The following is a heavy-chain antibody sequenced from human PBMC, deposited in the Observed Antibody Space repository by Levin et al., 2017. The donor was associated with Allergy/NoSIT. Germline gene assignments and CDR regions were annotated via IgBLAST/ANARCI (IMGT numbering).Heavy chain of an antibody. CDR1: GFTFSRYW. CDR3: ARDGLCTNGVCYAFDI. V-gene: IGHV3-7*01. Sequence: LSLTCAASGFTFSRYWMSWVRQAPGKGLEWVANINQDGSEKYYVDSVKGRFTISRDNAKNSLYLQMNSLRAEDTAVYYCARDGLCTNGVCYAFDIWGQGTMVTVSS. CDR2: INQDGSEK. J-gene: IGHJ3*02. D-gene: IGHD2-8*01.